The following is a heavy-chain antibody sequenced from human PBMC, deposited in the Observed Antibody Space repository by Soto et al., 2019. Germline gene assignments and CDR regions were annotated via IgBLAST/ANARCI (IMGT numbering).Heavy chain of an antibody. V-gene: IGHV4-59*08. Sequence: SETLSLTCTVSGGSISSYYWSWIRRPPGKALEWIGYIYYSGSTNYNPSLKSRVTISVDTSKNQFSLKLSSVTAADTAVYYCARHGYYDFWSGYPNWFDPWGQGNLVTVS. CDR3: ARHGYYDFWSGYPNWFDP. CDR1: GGSISSYY. CDR2: IYYSGST. J-gene: IGHJ5*02. D-gene: IGHD3-3*01.